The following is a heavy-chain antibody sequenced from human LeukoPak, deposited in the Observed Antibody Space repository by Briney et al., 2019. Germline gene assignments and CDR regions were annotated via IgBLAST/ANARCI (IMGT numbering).Heavy chain of an antibody. CDR2: INYSGAT. CDR1: GDSISRSNYY. J-gene: IGHJ4*02. V-gene: IGHV4-39*02. Sequence: SETLSLTCTVSGDSISRSNYYWGWIRQPPGKGLEWIASINYSGATYYNPSLQSRVTISVDTTKNHFSLTLRSVTAEDTEVYYGTRIGNESGGPYRYWGQGTLVTVSS. D-gene: IGHD2-15*01. CDR3: TRIGNESGGPYRY.